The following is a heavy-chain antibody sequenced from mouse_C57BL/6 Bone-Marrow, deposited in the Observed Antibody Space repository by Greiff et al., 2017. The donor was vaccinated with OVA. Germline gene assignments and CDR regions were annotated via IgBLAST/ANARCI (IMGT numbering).Heavy chain of an antibody. D-gene: IGHD2-2*01. CDR3: ATDGMVTGFDY. CDR1: GYTFTSYG. V-gene: IGHV1-81*01. Sequence: VQLQQPGAELARPGASVKLSCKASGYTFTSYGISWVKQRTGQGLEWIGEIYPRSGNTYYNEKFKGKATLTADKSSSTAYMELRSLTSEDSAVYFCATDGMVTGFDYWGQGTTLTVSS. J-gene: IGHJ2*01. CDR2: IYPRSGNT.